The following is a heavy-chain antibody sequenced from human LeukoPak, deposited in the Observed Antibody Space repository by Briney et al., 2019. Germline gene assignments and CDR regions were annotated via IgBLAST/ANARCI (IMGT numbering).Heavy chain of an antibody. J-gene: IGHJ5*02. D-gene: IGHD2-2*02. CDR2: IYYSGST. V-gene: IGHV4-59*01. Sequence: PSETLSLTCTVSGGSISSYYWSWIRQPPGKGLEWIGYIYYSGSTNYNPSLKSRVTISVDTSKNQFSLKLSSVTAADTAVYYCARGVEVVPAAIKFDPWGQGTLVTVSS. CDR3: ARGVEVVPAAIKFDP. CDR1: GGSISSYY.